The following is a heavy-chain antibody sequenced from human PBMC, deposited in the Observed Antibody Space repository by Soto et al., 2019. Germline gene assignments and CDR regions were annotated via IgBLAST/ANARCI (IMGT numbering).Heavy chain of an antibody. CDR2: INPKSGGT. D-gene: IGHD4-17*01. V-gene: IGHV1-2*02. CDR1: GYTFTVYY. Sequence: ASVKVSCKAPGYTFTVYYMHWVRQAPGQGLEWMGWINPKSGGTMYPQKFQGRVTMTWDTSISTAYMALTRLRSDDTAVYYCARDLAKGGASAGFDYWGQGTLVTVSS. CDR3: ARDLAKGGASAGFDY. J-gene: IGHJ4*02.